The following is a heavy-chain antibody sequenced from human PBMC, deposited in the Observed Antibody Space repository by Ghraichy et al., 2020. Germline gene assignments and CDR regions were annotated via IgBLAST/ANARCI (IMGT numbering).Heavy chain of an antibody. CDR1: GGSISSSSYY. CDR2: IYYSGST. Sequence: SETLSLTCTVSGGSISSSSYYWGWIRQPPGKGLEWIGSIYYSGSTYYNPSLKSRVTISVDTSKNQFSLKLSSVTAADTAVYYCARDRVWGYDCTNGVCLHFDYWGQGTLVTVSS. D-gene: IGHD2-8*01. V-gene: IGHV4-39*07. J-gene: IGHJ4*02. CDR3: ARDRVWGYDCTNGVCLHFDY.